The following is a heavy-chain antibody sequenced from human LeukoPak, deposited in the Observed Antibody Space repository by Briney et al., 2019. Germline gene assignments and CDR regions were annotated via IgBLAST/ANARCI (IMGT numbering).Heavy chain of an antibody. CDR1: DDSIAGYS. CDR3: VRGPYGSGISNWFDP. CDR2: IYYSGNT. J-gene: IGHJ5*02. Sequence: PSETLSLTCTVSDDSIAGYSWSWIRQPPGKGLEWIGYIYYSGNTNYNPSLKSRVTVSVDTSKNQFSLKLTSVTAADTAVYYCVRGPYGSGISNWFDPWGQGTLVTVSS. V-gene: IGHV4-59*01. D-gene: IGHD3-10*01.